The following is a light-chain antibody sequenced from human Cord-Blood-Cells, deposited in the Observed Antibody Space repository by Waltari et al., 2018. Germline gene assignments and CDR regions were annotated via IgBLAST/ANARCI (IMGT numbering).Light chain of an antibody. J-gene: IGKJ1*01. CDR3: QQYGSSPTWT. CDR1: QSVSSCY. CDR2: GAS. Sequence: EIVLTQSPGTLSLSPGDRATLSCRASQSVSSCYLAWYQQKPGQAPRLLIYGASSRATGIPDRFSGSGSGTDFTLTISRLEPEDFAVYYCQQYGSSPTWTFGQGTKVEIK. V-gene: IGKV3-20*01.